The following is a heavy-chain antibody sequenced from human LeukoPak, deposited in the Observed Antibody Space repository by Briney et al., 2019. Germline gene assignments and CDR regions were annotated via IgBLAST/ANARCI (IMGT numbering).Heavy chain of an antibody. CDR1: GYTLTELS. J-gene: IGHJ4*02. V-gene: IGHV1-24*01. Sequence: ASVKVSCKVSGYTLTELSMHWVRQAPGRGLEWMGGFDPEDGETIYAQKFQGRVTMTEDTSTDTAYMELSSLSSEDTAVYYCATDTIAVAGTGFDYWGQGTLVTVSS. CDR3: ATDTIAVAGTGFDY. D-gene: IGHD6-19*01. CDR2: FDPEDGET.